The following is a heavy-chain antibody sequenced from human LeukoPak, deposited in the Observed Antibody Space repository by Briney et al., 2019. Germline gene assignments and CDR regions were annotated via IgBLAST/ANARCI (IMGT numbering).Heavy chain of an antibody. D-gene: IGHD2-2*01. CDR1: GYSIGSGYY. J-gene: IGHJ4*02. CDR2: IYYSGST. CDR3: ARVTHQNKIVVVPAAIEY. V-gene: IGHV4-38-2*02. Sequence: SETLSLTCTVSGYSIGSGYYWGWIRQPPGKGLEWIGSIYYSGSTYYNPSLKSRVTISVDTSKNQFSLKLSSVTAADTAVYYCARVTHQNKIVVVPAAIEYWGQGTLVTVSS.